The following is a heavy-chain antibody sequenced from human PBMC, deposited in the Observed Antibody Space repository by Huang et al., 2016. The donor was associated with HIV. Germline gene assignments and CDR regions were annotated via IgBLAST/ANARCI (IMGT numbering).Heavy chain of an antibody. CDR3: AKGRRAFDV. J-gene: IGHJ3*01. Sequence: EVQLVQSGAEVKKPGESLKISCTGSGYSFSIYWIAWVRQMPGKGLEWRGIIYPFESKSTYRPSVEGHVSISVDKSINTVYLHWSSLKASDTAIYYCAKGRRAFDVWGQGTWVTVSS. CDR1: GYSFSIYW. CDR2: IYPFESKS. V-gene: IGHV5-51*03.